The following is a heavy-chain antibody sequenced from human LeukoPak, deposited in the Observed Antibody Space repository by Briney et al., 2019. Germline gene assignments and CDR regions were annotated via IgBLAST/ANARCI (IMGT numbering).Heavy chain of an antibody. CDR3: AKAGVCYSNSGALYAFDF. CDR2: IYYSGST. Sequence: SETLSLTCTVSGGSISSGSFFWGWIRQPPGQGLEGIEPIYYSGSTYYNESLRSRVTMSGDTSRNQFSLRLSPVNAADTAVYYCAKAGVCYSNSGALYAFDFWGPGTMVTVSS. CDR1: GGSISSGSFF. D-gene: IGHD3-22*01. J-gene: IGHJ3*01. V-gene: IGHV4-39*01.